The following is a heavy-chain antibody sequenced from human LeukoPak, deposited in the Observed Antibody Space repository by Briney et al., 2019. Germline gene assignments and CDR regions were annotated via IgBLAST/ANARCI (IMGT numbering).Heavy chain of an antibody. Sequence: GGSLRLSCAASGFTFSSYAMSWVRQAPGKGLKWVSSINDNGAGTYYADSVKGRFTISRDNSYNTVSLQMNSLRDEDTGVYYCAKGLRTGVGPYMGYHYYMDVWGKGATVTVSS. D-gene: IGHD3-16*01. CDR2: INDNGAGT. CDR3: AKGLRTGVGPYMGYHYYMDV. J-gene: IGHJ6*03. V-gene: IGHV3-23*01. CDR1: GFTFSSYA.